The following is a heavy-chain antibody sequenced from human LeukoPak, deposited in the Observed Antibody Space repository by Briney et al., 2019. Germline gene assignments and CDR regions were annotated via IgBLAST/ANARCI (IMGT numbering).Heavy chain of an antibody. CDR1: GGSISGYS. D-gene: IGHD3-10*01. CDR2: VYTSGST. CDR3: ARDGRQRITMDTGALDI. J-gene: IGHJ3*02. Sequence: PSETLSLTCTFSGGSISGYSWSWIRQPAGKGLEWLGRVYTSGSTNYNPSLKSRVTISMDTSKNQFSLKLSSVTAADTAVYYCARDGRQRITMDTGALDIWGQGTMVTVSS. V-gene: IGHV4-4*07.